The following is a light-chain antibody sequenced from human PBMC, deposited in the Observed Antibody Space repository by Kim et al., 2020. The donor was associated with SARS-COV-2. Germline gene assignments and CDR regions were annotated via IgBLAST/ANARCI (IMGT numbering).Light chain of an antibody. V-gene: IGKV1-5*01. Sequence: ASVGDRVTITCRASQSISSWLAWYQRRPGRAPRLLIYDASNLESGVPLRFSGSGSGTEFTLTISSLHLEDLATYYCQQYDSYSYGFGQGTKVDIK. CDR1: QSISSW. CDR2: DAS. CDR3: QQYDSYSYG. J-gene: IGKJ2*03.